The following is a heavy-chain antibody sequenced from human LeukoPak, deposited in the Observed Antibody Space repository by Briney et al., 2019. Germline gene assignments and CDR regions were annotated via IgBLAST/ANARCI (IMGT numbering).Heavy chain of an antibody. D-gene: IGHD6-13*01. J-gene: IGHJ4*02. V-gene: IGHV4-59*01. CDR1: GGSISSYY. CDR3: ARDRGSYSSSWYAFDY. CDR2: ISYSGST. Sequence: SETLSLTCSVSGGSISSYYWSWIRQPPGKGLEWIGYISYSGSTNYNPSLKSRVTMSLDTSKNQFSLKLSSVTAADTAVYYCARDRGSYSSSWYAFDYWGQGTLVTVSS.